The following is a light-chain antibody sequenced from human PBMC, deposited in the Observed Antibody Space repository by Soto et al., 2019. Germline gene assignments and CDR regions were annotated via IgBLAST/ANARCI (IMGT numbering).Light chain of an antibody. J-gene: IGKJ4*01. CDR1: QSVLYNSNNKNP. Sequence: IVMTQSPDSLAVSLGERATINCKSSQSVLYNSNNKNPLAWYQQKPGQPPKLLFYWASAREAGVPDRLSGSGSVTDFTLTISSLQAEYVAMYHGQPYYFITVTVGGGTKVEIK. V-gene: IGKV4-1*01. CDR3: QPYYFITVT. CDR2: WAS.